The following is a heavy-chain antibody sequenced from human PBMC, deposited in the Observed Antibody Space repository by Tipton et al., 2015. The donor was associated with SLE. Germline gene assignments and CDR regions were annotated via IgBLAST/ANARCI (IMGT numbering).Heavy chain of an antibody. CDR1: GGSFSGYY. CDR2: INHSGST. Sequence: TLSLTCVVYGGSFSGYYWSWIRQPPGKGLEWIGEINHSGSTNYNPSLKSRVTISVDTSKNQFSLKLSSVTAADTAVYYCARAQDTSFDYWGQGTLVTVSS. V-gene: IGHV4-34*09. CDR3: ARAQDTSFDY. D-gene: IGHD2-15*01. J-gene: IGHJ4*02.